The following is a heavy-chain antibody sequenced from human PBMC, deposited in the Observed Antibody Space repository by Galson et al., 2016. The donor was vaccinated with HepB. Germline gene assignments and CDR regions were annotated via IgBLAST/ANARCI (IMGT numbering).Heavy chain of an antibody. Sequence: SLRLSCAASGFTVSSNYMSWVRQAPGKGLEWVSIIYGNGNANYADSVKGRFTLSRHNSENTLYLQMNSLGPEGTAMYYCAKGGHSGTYDVGYYDFWGQGTLVTVSS. J-gene: IGHJ4*02. D-gene: IGHD3-3*01. CDR1: GFTVSSNY. CDR3: AKGGHSGTYDVGYYDF. V-gene: IGHV3-53*04. CDR2: IYGNGNA.